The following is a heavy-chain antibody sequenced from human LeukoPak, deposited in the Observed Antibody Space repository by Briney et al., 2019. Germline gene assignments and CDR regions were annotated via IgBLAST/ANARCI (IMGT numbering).Heavy chain of an antibody. Sequence: PSETLSLTCTVSGGSISSYYWSWIRQPAGKGLEWIGGISYSGTTYYNPSLKSRVTISIDTSRNQFSLKLSSVTAADTAVYYCARYVGTTVIKIGVDYWGQGTLVTVSS. CDR3: ARYVGTTVIKIGVDY. J-gene: IGHJ4*02. V-gene: IGHV4-59*05. CDR1: GGSISSYY. CDR2: ISYSGTT. D-gene: IGHD4-17*01.